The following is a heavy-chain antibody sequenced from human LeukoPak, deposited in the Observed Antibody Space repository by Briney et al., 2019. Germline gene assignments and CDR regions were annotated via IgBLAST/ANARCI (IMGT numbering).Heavy chain of an antibody. Sequence: ASVKVSCKASGYTFTNYDINWVRQATGQGLEWMGWMNPNSGNTGYAQKFQGRATMTRNTSISTAYMELSSLRSEDTAVYYCARVVDYYGSGSYYDWGQGTLVTVSS. CDR3: ARVVDYYGSGSYYD. V-gene: IGHV1-8*01. CDR2: MNPNSGNT. D-gene: IGHD3-10*01. J-gene: IGHJ4*02. CDR1: GYTFTNYD.